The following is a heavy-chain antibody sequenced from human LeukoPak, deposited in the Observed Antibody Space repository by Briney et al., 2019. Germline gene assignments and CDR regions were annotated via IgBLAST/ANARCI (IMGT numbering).Heavy chain of an antibody. CDR1: GGSISSGDYY. D-gene: IGHD6-19*01. CDR3: ASTSPQIRMGIAVLGSLDLVG. V-gene: IGHV4-61*08. CDR2: IYYSGST. J-gene: IGHJ4*02. Sequence: SETLSLTCTVSGGSISSGDYYWSWIRQPPGKGLEWIGYIYYSGSTNYSPSLKSRVTISLDTSKNQFSLKLSSVTAADTAVYYCASTSPQIRMGIAVLGSLDLVGWGQGTLVTVSS.